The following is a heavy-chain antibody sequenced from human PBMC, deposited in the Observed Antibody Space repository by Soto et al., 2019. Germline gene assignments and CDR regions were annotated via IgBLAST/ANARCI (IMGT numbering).Heavy chain of an antibody. CDR3: AREMVRGVGSDY. CDR2: ISTYNGNT. J-gene: IGHJ4*02. CDR1: GGTFSSYT. Sequence: ASVKVSCKASGGTFSSYTISWVRQAPGQGLEWMGWISTYNGNTKYAQKLQGRVTMTTDTSTSTAYMELRSLRSDDTAVFYCAREMVRGVGSDYWGQGTVVTVSS. D-gene: IGHD3-10*01. V-gene: IGHV1-18*01.